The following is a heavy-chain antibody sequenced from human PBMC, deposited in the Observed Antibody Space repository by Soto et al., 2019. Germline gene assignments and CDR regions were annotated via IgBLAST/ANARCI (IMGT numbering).Heavy chain of an antibody. CDR1: GFTVSSNY. D-gene: IGHD3-3*01. CDR3: ARMHVEHDFWSGYWYYYGMDV. J-gene: IGHJ6*02. CDR2: IYSGGST. V-gene: IGHV3-53*01. Sequence: GGSLRLSCAASGFTVSSNYMSWVRQAPGKGLEWVSVIYSGGSTYYADSVKGRFTISRDNSKNTLYLQMNSLRAEDTAVYYCARMHVEHDFWSGYWYYYGMDVWGQGTTVTVSS.